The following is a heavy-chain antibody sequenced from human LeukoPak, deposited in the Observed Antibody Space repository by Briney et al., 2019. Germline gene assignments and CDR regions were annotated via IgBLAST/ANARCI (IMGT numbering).Heavy chain of an antibody. V-gene: IGHV3-7*01. D-gene: IGHD2-15*01. CDR2: IKQDGSEK. J-gene: IGHJ4*02. CDR3: ARTSHFNLVVVAEDY. CDR1: GFTFSSYW. Sequence: PGGSLRLSCAASGFTFSSYWMSWVRQAPGKGLEWVANIKQDGSEKYYVDSVKGRFTISRDNAKNSLYLQMNSLRAEDTAVYYCARTSHFNLVVVAEDYWGQGTLVTVS.